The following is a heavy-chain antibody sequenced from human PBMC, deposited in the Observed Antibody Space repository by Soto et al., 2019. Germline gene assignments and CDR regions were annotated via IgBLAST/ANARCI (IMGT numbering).Heavy chain of an antibody. CDR3: TTADIDILTGYYSYYFDY. CDR2: IKSKTDGGTT. Sequence: GGSLRLSCAASGFTFSNAWMSWVRQAPGKGLEWVGRIKSKTDGGTTDYAAPVKGRFTISRDDSKNTLYLQMNSLKTEDTAVYYCTTADIDILTGYYSYYFDYWGQGTLVTVSS. CDR1: GFTFSNAW. V-gene: IGHV3-15*01. J-gene: IGHJ4*02. D-gene: IGHD3-9*01.